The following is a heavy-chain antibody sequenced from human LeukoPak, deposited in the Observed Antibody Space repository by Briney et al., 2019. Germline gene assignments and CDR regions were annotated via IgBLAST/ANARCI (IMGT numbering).Heavy chain of an antibody. CDR3: ARDPDYGDKGGIFDY. Sequence: SVKVSCKASGGTFSSYAISWVRQAPGQGLEWMGGIIPIFGTANYAQKFQGRVTITADESTSTAYMELSSLRSEDTAVYYCARDPDYGDKGGIFDYWGQGTLVTVSS. D-gene: IGHD4-17*01. V-gene: IGHV1-69*13. CDR2: IIPIFGTA. CDR1: GGTFSSYA. J-gene: IGHJ4*02.